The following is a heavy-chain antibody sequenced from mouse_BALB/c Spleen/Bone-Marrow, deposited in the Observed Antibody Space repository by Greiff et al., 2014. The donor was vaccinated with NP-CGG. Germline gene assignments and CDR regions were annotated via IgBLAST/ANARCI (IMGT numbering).Heavy chain of an antibody. Sequence: VQLQQSGTVLARPGASVKMSCKASGYSFTSYWMHWVKQRPGKGLEWIGAIYPGNSDTSYNQKFKGKAKLTAVSSASTAYMELSSLTNEDSAVYYCTRSPTMITTYSGAMDYWGQGTSVTVSA. D-gene: IGHD2-4*01. CDR3: TRSPTMITTYSGAMDY. CDR2: IYPGNSDT. CDR1: GYSFTSYW. J-gene: IGHJ4*01. V-gene: IGHV1-5*01.